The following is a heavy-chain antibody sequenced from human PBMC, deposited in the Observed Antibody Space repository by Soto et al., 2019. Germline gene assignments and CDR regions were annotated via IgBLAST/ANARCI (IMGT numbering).Heavy chain of an antibody. Sequence: QVQLVESGGGVLQPGRSLRLSCAASGFTFSSYGMHWVRQAPGTGLQWVAVISYDGSNKYYADSVKGRFTISRDNSKNTLYLQMNSLRAEDTAVYYCAKAAGTDYYYGMDVWGQGTTVTVSS. CDR1: GFTFSSYG. J-gene: IGHJ6*02. D-gene: IGHD6-13*01. CDR3: AKAAGTDYYYGMDV. V-gene: IGHV3-30*18. CDR2: ISYDGSNK.